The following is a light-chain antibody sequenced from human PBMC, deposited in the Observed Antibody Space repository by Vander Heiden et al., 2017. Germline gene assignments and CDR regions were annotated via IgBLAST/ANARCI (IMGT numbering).Light chain of an antibody. J-gene: IGLJ3*02. CDR3: SAYTSSHTLV. CDR2: DVS. Sequence: QSALPQPASVSGSPGQSITISCTGTSSDVGGYNYVSWYQQRPGKAPELMIYDVSTRPSGVSNRFSGSKSGNTASLTISGLQAEDEADYYSSAYTSSHTLVFGGGTKLTVL. V-gene: IGLV2-14*03. CDR1: SSDVGGYNY.